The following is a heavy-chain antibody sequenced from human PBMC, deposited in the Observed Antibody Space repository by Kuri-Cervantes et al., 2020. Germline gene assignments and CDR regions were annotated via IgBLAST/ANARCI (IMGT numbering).Heavy chain of an antibody. CDR3: ARTSTMTTGAIDY. CDR2: INPNSGAT. D-gene: IGHD3-3*01. J-gene: IGHJ4*02. CDR1: GYTFTGYY. V-gene: IGHV1-2*04. Sequence: ASVKVSCKASGYTFTGYYMHWVRQAPGQGLEWMGWINPNSGATNYAQKFQGWVTMTRDTSISTAYMELSRLRSDDTAVYYCARTSTMTTGAIDYWGQGTLVTVSS.